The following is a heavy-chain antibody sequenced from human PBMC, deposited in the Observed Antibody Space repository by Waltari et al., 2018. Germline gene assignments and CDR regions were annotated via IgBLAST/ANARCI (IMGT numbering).Heavy chain of an antibody. J-gene: IGHJ3*02. CDR2: ISAYNGNT. D-gene: IGHD3-22*01. CDR1: GYTFTSYG. V-gene: IGHV1-18*01. CDR3: ARSRSTMIVVDSPEAFDI. Sequence: QVQLVQSGAEVKKPGASVKVSCKASGYTFTSYGISWVRQAPGQGLEWMGWISAYNGNTNYAQKLQGRVTMTTDTSTSTAYMELRGLRSDDTAVYYCARSRSTMIVVDSPEAFDIWGQGTMVTVSS.